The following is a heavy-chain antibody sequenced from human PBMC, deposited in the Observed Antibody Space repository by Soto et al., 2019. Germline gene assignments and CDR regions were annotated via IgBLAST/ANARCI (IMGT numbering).Heavy chain of an antibody. CDR3: TTDYGSYFYYYYGMDV. D-gene: IGHD1-26*01. CDR1: GFTFSNAW. V-gene: IGHV3-15*01. CDR2: IKSKTDGGTT. J-gene: IGHJ6*02. Sequence: PGGSLRLSCAASGFTFSNAWMSWVRQAPGKGLEWVGRIKSKTDGGTTDYAAPVKGRFTISRDDSKNTLYLQMNSLKTEDTAVYYCTTDYGSYFYYYYGMDVWGQGTTVTSP.